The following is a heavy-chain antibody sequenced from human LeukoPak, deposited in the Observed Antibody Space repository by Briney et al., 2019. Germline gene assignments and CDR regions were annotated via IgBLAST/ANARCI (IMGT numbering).Heavy chain of an antibody. D-gene: IGHD6-6*01. V-gene: IGHV1-2*06. CDR2: INPNSGGT. J-gene: IGHJ4*02. CDR1: GYTFTGYY. CDR3: ARVGSSTYDY. Sequence: ASVKVSCKASGYTFTGYYMHWVRQAPGQGLEWMGRINPNSGGTNHAQKFQGRVTITRDTSASTAYMELSSLRSEDTAVYYCARVGSSTYDYWGQGTLVTVSS.